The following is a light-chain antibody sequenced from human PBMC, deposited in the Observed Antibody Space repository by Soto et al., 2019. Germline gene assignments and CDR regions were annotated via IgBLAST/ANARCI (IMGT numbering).Light chain of an antibody. V-gene: IGLV8-61*01. J-gene: IGLJ2*01. Sequence: QAVVTQEPSFSVSPGGTVTLTCGLSSGSVSSDSYPTWFQQTPGQPPRTLIHSTSIRSSGVPDRFSGSILGDKAALTITGAQADDECDYYCVLYMSSGIWVFVGGTKLTVL. CDR1: SGSVSSDSY. CDR2: STS. CDR3: VLYMSSGIWV.